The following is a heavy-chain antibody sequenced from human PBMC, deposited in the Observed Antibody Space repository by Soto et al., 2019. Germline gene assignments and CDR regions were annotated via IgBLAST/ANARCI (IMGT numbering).Heavy chain of an antibody. CDR3: ARVLTRKWKPIDY. CDR1: GGSISSYD. D-gene: IGHD1-20*01. J-gene: IGHJ4*02. V-gene: IGHV4-59*01. CDR2: IYYSGST. Sequence: SETLSLTCTVSGGSISSYDWSWIRQPPGKGLEWIGYIYYSGSTNYNPSLKSRVTISVDTSKNQFSLKLSSVTAADTAVYYCARVLTRKWKPIDYWGQGTLVTVSS.